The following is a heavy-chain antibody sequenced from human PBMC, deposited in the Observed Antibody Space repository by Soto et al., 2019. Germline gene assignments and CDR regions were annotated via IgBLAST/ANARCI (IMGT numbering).Heavy chain of an antibody. CDR1: GFTFSSYG. J-gene: IGHJ4*02. Sequence: QVQLVESGGGVVQPGRSLRLSCAASGFTFSSYGMHWVRQAPGKGLEWVGWISAYKGNTNYAQKLQGRVTMTTDTSTSTAYMELRSLRSDDTAVYYCARTTEGMWSDYWGQGTPVTVSS. D-gene: IGHD4-17*01. V-gene: IGHV1-18*01. CDR3: ARTTEGMWSDY. CDR2: ISAYKGNT.